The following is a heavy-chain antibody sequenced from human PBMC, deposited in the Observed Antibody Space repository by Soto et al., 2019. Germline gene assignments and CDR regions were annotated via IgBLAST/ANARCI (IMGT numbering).Heavy chain of an antibody. J-gene: IGHJ4*02. D-gene: IGHD3-9*01. Sequence: PGGSLRLPCAASGFSFSRSDMSWVRQAPGKGLEWVSAIDGSGGRTYYVDSVQGRFTISRDNSRDTLYLQMNSLRAEDTAIYYCAPRFGWFVYWGQGTLGPGSS. CDR1: GFSFSRSD. V-gene: IGHV3-23*01. CDR2: IDGSGGRT. CDR3: APRFGWFVY.